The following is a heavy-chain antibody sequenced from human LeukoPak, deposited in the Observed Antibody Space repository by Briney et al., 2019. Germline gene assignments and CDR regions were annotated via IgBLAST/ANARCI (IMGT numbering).Heavy chain of an antibody. J-gene: IGHJ6*02. V-gene: IGHV3-30-3*01. CDR1: GFTFSSYA. D-gene: IGHD2-15*01. CDR3: ARRLGSCYSCVDYYYGMDV. Sequence: GGSLRLSCAASGFTFSSYAMHWVRQAPGKGLGWVAVISYDGSNKYYADSVKGRFTISRDNSKNTLYLQMNSLRAEDTAVYYCARRLGSCYSCVDYYYGMDVWGQGTTVTVSS. CDR2: ISYDGSNK.